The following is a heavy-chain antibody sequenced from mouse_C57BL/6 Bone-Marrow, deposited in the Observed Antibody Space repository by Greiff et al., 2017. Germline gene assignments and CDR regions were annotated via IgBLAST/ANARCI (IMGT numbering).Heavy chain of an antibody. Sequence: QVQLQQSGAELVKPGASVTMSCKASGYTFTTYPIEWMKQNHGKSLEWIGNFHPYNDDTKYNEKFKGKATLTVEKSSNTVYLELSRLTSDDSAVYYCARSSTFFYYVDYWGQGTTLTVSS. CDR3: ARSSTFFYYVDY. V-gene: IGHV1-47*01. D-gene: IGHD5-1*01. CDR1: GYTFTTYP. CDR2: FHPYNDDT. J-gene: IGHJ2*01.